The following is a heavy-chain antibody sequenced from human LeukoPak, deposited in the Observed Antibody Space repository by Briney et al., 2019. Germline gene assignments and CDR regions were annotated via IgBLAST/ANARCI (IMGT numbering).Heavy chain of an antibody. CDR2: IYYSGNT. CDR3: ARGRSYFDY. J-gene: IGHJ4*02. V-gene: IGHV4-59*01. CDR1: GDSISSYY. Sequence: PSETLSLTCTVSGDSISSYYWSWLRQPPGKGLEWIGYIYYSGNTNYNPSLKSRVTISVDTSKNQFSLKLSSVTAADTAVYYCARGRSYFDYWGQGTLVTVSS.